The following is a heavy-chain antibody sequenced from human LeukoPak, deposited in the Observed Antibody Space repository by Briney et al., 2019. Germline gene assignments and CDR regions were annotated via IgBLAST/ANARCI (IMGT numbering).Heavy chain of an antibody. CDR3: ARTPYYYDRGAAFDI. V-gene: IGHV4-59*01. CDR1: GGSISSYY. CDR2: IYYSGST. Sequence: SETLSLTCTVSGGSISSYYWSWIRQPPGKGLEWIEYIYYSGSTNYNPSLKSRVTISVDTSKNQFSLKLSSVTAADTAVYYCARTPYYYDRGAAFDIWGQGTMVTVSS. J-gene: IGHJ3*02. D-gene: IGHD3-22*01.